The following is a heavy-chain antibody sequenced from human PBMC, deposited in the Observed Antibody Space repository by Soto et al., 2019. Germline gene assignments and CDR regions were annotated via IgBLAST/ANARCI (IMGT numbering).Heavy chain of an antibody. D-gene: IGHD1-26*01. CDR1: GFSLTTRGVG. Sequence: QITLKESGPTVVRSTQTLTLTCSFSGFSLTTRGVGVGWMRQPPGKALEWLALIFWDDDKRYSPSLKSRLTIIKDTSKNQVVLTMIVMYPADTGSYFLGYHEGSMGNWFDPWGQGTLVSVSS. CDR2: IFWDDDK. J-gene: IGHJ5*02. V-gene: IGHV2-5*02. CDR3: GYHEGSMGNWFDP.